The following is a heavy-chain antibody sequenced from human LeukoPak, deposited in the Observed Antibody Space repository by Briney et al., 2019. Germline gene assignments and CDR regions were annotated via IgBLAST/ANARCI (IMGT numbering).Heavy chain of an antibody. CDR1: GFTFSSYS. CDR3: ARDSGIGYCSSTSCYTDY. D-gene: IGHD2-2*02. J-gene: IGHJ4*02. V-gene: IGHV3-21*04. Sequence: PGGSLRLSCAASGFTFSSYSMNWVRQAPGKGLEWVSSISSSSSYIYYADSVKGRFTISRDNAKNSLYLQMNSLRAEDTAVYYCARDSGIGYCSSTSCYTDYWGQGTLVTVSS. CDR2: ISSSSSYI.